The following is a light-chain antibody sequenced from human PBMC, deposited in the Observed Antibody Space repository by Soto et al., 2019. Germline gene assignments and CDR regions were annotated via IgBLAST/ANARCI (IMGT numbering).Light chain of an antibody. CDR1: QSVSSR. CDR2: DTS. Sequence: DIVVTQSPATLSASPGERFTLSGRASQSVSSRLAWYQQRPGQDPRLLIYDTSTRAPGISARFSGSGSGTEFTLTISSLQSEDFVVYYCQEYIQWPPGMFGPGTTVDIK. J-gene: IGKJ1*01. V-gene: IGKV3-15*01. CDR3: QEYIQWPPGM.